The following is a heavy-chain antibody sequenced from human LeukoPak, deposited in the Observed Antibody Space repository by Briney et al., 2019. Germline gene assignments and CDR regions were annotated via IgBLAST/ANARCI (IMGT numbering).Heavy chain of an antibody. Sequence: RPSETLSLTCTVSGGSISTYYWSWIRQPPGKGLEWIAYIYNSGSTNSNPSLKSRVTISVDTSKNQFSLRLSSVTAADTAVYYCARIYYDSGAYYRRAFDIWGQGTTVSVSS. V-gene: IGHV4-59*01. CDR3: ARIYYDSGAYYRRAFDI. J-gene: IGHJ3*02. CDR2: IYNSGST. D-gene: IGHD3-22*01. CDR1: GGSISTYY.